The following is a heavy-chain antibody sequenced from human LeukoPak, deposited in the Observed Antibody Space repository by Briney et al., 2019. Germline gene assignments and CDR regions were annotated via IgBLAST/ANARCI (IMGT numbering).Heavy chain of an antibody. Sequence: ASVKVSCKASGYNFIGHGITWVRQAPGQGLEWMGWISVFNGNAHYAQKLQGRVTMTTDTSTTTAYMELKSLMSDDTAVYYCARDNYDILTGYPQQGPYYFDYWGQGTLVTVSS. CDR2: ISVFNGNA. CDR1: GYNFIGHG. J-gene: IGHJ4*02. D-gene: IGHD3-9*01. V-gene: IGHV1-18*01. CDR3: ARDNYDILTGYPQQGPYYFDY.